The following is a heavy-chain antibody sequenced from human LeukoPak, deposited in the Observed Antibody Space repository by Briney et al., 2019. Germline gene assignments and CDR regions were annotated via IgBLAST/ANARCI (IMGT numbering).Heavy chain of an antibody. J-gene: IGHJ2*01. CDR2: ISAYNGNT. CDR3: ARGGLYWYFDL. V-gene: IGHV1-18*01. CDR1: GYTFTSYG. Sequence: RASVTVSCTASGYTFTSYGISWVRQAPGQGLEWMGWISAYNGNTNYAQRLQGRVTMTTDTSTSTAYMELRSLRSDDTAVYYCARGGLYWYFDLWGRGTLVTVSS.